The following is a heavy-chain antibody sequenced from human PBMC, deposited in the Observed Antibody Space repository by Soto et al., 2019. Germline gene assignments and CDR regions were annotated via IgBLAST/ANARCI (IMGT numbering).Heavy chain of an antibody. CDR3: IAYCSSGSCYNTYLDY. D-gene: IGHD2-15*01. CDR1: GFTFSSYW. V-gene: IGHV3-74*03. J-gene: IGHJ4*02. CDR2: IKTDGTVT. Sequence: PGGSLRLSCAASGFTFSSYWMHWVRQDAGKGLLWVSSIKTDGTVTQYADSVKGRFTVSRDNAKNTAYLQMNSLKTEDTAVYYCIAYCSSGSCYNTYLDYWGQGTRVTVSS.